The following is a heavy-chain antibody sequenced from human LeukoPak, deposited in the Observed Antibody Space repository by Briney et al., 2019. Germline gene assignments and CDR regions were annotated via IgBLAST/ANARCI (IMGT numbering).Heavy chain of an antibody. Sequence: PSETLSLTCAVSGGSISSGGYSWSWIRQPPGKGLEWIGEINHSGSTNYNPSLKGRVTISVDTSKNQFSLKLSSVTAADTAVYYCARHPNSNWFDPWGQGTLVTVSS. V-gene: IGHV4-34*01. CDR2: INHSGST. D-gene: IGHD2/OR15-2a*01. CDR3: ARHPNSNWFDP. CDR1: GGSISSGGYS. J-gene: IGHJ5*02.